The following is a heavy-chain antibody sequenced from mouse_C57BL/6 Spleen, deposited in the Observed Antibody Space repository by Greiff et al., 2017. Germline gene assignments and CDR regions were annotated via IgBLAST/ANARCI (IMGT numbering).Heavy chain of an antibody. Sequence: DVQLQESGPELVKPGASVKMSCKASGYTFTDYNMHWVKQSHGKSLEWIGYINPNNGGTSYNQKFKGKATLTVNKSSSTAYMELRSLTSEDSAVYYCARSAQYYGSSYGYWGQGTTLTVSS. V-gene: IGHV1-22*01. CDR3: ARSAQYYGSSYGY. CDR2: INPNNGGT. J-gene: IGHJ2*01. CDR1: GYTFTDYN. D-gene: IGHD1-1*01.